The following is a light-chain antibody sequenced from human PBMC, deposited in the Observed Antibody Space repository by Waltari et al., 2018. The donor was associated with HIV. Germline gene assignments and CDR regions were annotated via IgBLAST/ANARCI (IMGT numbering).Light chain of an antibody. J-gene: IGKJ2*01. Sequence: DIQMTQSPPSLSASVGDRVSITCRASQSIGNNLIWYQQRPGKAPKLLIYGAYSLQSGVPSRFSGSGSGTDFTLTISSLQPEDFATYYCLQYNNYPFTFGQGTKLEIK. CDR2: GAY. CDR1: QSIGNN. CDR3: LQYNNYPFT. V-gene: IGKV1-39*01.